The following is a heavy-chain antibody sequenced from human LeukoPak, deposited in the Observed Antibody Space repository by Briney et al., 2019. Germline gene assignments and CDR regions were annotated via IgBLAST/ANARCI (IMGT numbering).Heavy chain of an antibody. J-gene: IGHJ3*02. V-gene: IGHV3-30-3*01. CDR3: ARDQDALTGNGAFDI. D-gene: IGHD3-9*01. CDR1: GVTFSSYA. Sequence: GRSLRPSCAGSGVTFSSYAMQWVRQAPGKGLEWVAVISSDGSNKYYADSVKGRFTISRDNSKSTLYLQMNSLRPEDSAVYYCARDQDALTGNGAFDIWGRGTMVTVSS. CDR2: ISSDGSNK.